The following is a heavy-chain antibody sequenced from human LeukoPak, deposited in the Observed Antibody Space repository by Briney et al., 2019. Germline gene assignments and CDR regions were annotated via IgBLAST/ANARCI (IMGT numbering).Heavy chain of an antibody. D-gene: IGHD1-14*01. J-gene: IGHJ4*02. V-gene: IGHV3-21*01. Sequence: GVTLRLSCAASGVTFSGYSMNWVRQAPGKGLEWVSSISGTGSDTYYTDSLKGRFTVSRDNAKNSLYLQMNSLRAEDTAVYYCARDVYRIFDYWGLGTLVTVSS. CDR2: ISGTGSDT. CDR3: ARDVYRIFDY. CDR1: GVTFSGYS.